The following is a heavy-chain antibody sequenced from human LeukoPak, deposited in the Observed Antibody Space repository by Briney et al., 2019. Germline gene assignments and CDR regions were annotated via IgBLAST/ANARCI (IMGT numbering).Heavy chain of an antibody. CDR3: ARAKQWLVGDYFDY. D-gene: IGHD6-19*01. Sequence: GGSLRLSCAASGFTVSNYWMTWVRQASGKWLEWVANMKEYGTEKYYVDSVKGRFTIFRDNTRNSLFLQMNNLRAEDTAVYYCARAKQWLVGDYFDYWGQGTLVTVSS. V-gene: IGHV3-7*01. J-gene: IGHJ4*02. CDR1: GFTVSNYW. CDR2: MKEYGTEK.